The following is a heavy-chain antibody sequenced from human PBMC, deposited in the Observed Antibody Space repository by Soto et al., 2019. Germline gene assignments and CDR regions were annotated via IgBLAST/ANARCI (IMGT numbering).Heavy chain of an antibody. J-gene: IGHJ4*02. CDR3: VHRAGIDGNWNGGYFGY. D-gene: IGHD1-1*01. CDR1: GFSLSARPVA. V-gene: IGHV2-5*02. Sequence: QITLRESGPTRVKPTQTLTLTCTFSGFSLSARPVAVAWIRQPPGKALERLALIYWDDDTRYSPSLMSRLTITKDTSKNQVVLTMTNMDPLDTAIYYCVHRAGIDGNWNGGYFGYWGQGALVTVSS. CDR2: IYWDDDT.